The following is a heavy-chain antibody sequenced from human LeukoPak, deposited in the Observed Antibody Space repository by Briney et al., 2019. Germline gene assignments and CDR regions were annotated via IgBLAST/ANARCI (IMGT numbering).Heavy chain of an antibody. CDR2: IYYSGST. Sequence: PSETLSLTCTVSGGSISSYYWSWIRQPPGKGLEWIGYIYYSGSTNYNPSLKSRVTISVDTSKNQFSLKLSSVTAADTAVYYCARLLPVRYGSGSTWFDPWGQGTLVTVSS. D-gene: IGHD3-10*01. V-gene: IGHV4-59*08. J-gene: IGHJ5*02. CDR1: GGSISSYY. CDR3: ARLLPVRYGSGSTWFDP.